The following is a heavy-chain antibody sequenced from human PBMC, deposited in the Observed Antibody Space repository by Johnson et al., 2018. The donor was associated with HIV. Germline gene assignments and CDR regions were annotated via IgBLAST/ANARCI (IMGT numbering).Heavy chain of an antibody. CDR1: GFTFNTYA. CDR2: ISYDGPNK. V-gene: IGHV3-30-3*01. J-gene: IGHJ3*02. Sequence: QVQLVESGGGVVQPGRSLRLSCAASGFTFNTYAMNWVRQAPGKGLEWVALISYDGPNKYYADSVKGRFTISRDNSKNTLYLEMNSLRTEDTVLYYVARQTLRAFDIWGQGAMVTVSS. CDR3: ARQTLRAFDI.